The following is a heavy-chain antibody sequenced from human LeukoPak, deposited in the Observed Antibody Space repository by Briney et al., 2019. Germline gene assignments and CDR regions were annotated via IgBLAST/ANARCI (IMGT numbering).Heavy chain of an antibody. Sequence: GGSLRLSCAASGFTFSTYGMSWVRQAPGKGLEWVSAISGSGGSAYYADSVKGRFTISRDNSKNTLYLQMNSLRAEDTAVYYCAKCVILTGRYMDVWGKGTTVTISS. D-gene: IGHD3-9*01. CDR3: AKCVILTGRYMDV. CDR1: GFTFSTYG. J-gene: IGHJ6*03. V-gene: IGHV3-23*01. CDR2: ISGSGGSA.